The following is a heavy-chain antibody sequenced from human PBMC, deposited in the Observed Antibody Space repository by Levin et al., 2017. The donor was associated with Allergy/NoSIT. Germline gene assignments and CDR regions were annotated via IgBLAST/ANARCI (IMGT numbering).Heavy chain of an antibody. J-gene: IGHJ5*02. CDR1: GFTFSSYA. V-gene: IGHV3-30-3*01. D-gene: IGHD3-10*01. CDR3: AREGGLLWFGETPVT. CDR2: ISYDGSNK. Sequence: LSLTCAASGFTFSSYAMHWVRQAPGKGLEWVAVISYDGSNKYYADSVKGRFTISRDNSKNTLYLQMNSLRAEDTAVYYCAREGGLLWFGETPVTWGQGTLVTVSS.